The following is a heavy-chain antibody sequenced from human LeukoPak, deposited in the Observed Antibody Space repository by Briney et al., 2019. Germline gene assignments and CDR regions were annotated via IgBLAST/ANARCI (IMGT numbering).Heavy chain of an antibody. D-gene: IGHD4-17*01. CDR1: GYTFTSYS. Sequence: ASVKVSCKASGYTFTSYSINWVRRAPGQGLEWMGWISPSNGDTSYAHKVQDRVTMTADTSTRTVYMELRRLGSDDTAVYYCARGGRSWSALKMTTNHRFDYWGQGTLVTVSS. CDR3: ARGGRSWSALKMTTNHRFDY. CDR2: ISPSNGDT. V-gene: IGHV1-18*04. J-gene: IGHJ4*02.